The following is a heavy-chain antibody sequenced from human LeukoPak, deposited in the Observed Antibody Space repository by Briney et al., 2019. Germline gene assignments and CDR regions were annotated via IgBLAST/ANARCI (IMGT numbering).Heavy chain of an antibody. CDR1: GYTFTSYY. CDR2: INPSGGTT. V-gene: IGHV1-46*01. Sequence: ASVKVSCKASGYTFTSYYIHWVRQAPGQGLEWMGMINPSGGTTSYTQKFQGRVTMTRDTSTSTVYMELSSLRSDDTAVYYCAKDMAAAGTYFQHWGQGTLVTVSS. D-gene: IGHD6-13*01. CDR3: AKDMAAAGTYFQH. J-gene: IGHJ1*01.